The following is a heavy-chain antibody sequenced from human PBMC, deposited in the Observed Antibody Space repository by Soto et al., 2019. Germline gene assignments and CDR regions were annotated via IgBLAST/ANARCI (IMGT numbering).Heavy chain of an antibody. J-gene: IGHJ3*02. CDR1: GGSISSYY. Sequence: SETLSLTCTVSGGSISSYYWSWIRQPPGKGLEWIGYIYYSGSTNYNPSLKSRVTISVDTSKNQFSLKLSSVTAADTAVYYCARGDCSGGSCYWLSMSGFDIWGQGTMVTVSS. D-gene: IGHD2-15*01. CDR3: ARGDCSGGSCYWLSMSGFDI. CDR2: IYYSGST. V-gene: IGHV4-59*01.